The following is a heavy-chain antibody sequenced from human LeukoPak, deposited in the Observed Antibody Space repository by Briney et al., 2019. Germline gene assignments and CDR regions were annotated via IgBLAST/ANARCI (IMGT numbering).Heavy chain of an antibody. V-gene: IGHV3-30*18. CDR3: AKDQFDP. CDR1: GFTFSSYG. J-gene: IGHJ5*02. CDR2: ISYDGSNK. Sequence: GRSLRLSCAASGFTFSSYGMHWDRQAPGKGLEWVAVISYDGSNKYYADSVKGRFTISRDNSKNTLYLQMNSLRAEDTAVYYCAKDQFDPWGQGTLVTVSS.